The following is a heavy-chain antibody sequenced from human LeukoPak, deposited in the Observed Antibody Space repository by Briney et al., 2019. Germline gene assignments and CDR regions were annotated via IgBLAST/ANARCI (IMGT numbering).Heavy chain of an antibody. CDR2: TNPNSGNT. CDR1: GYTFTSYD. CDR3: ARAPYQLLPFDY. Sequence: GASVEVSCKASGYTFTSYDINWVRQATGQGLEWMGWTNPNSGNTGYAQKFQGRVTMTRNTSISTAYMELSSLRSEDTAVYYCARAPYQLLPFDYWGQGTLVTVSS. J-gene: IGHJ4*02. D-gene: IGHD2-2*01. V-gene: IGHV1-8*01.